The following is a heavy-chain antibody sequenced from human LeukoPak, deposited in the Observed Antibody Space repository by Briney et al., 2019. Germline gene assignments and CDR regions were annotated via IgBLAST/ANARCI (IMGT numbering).Heavy chain of an antibody. CDR1: GFSFKNYW. CDR3: ALIALDSSGYYYDYFDY. V-gene: IGHV3-74*01. D-gene: IGHD3-22*01. Sequence: TGGSLRLSCAASGFSFKNYWMHWVRQAPGKGLVWVSRIDSDGSSTSYADSVKGRFTISRDNAKNTLYLQMNSLRAEDTAVYYCALIALDSSGYYYDYFDYWGQGTLVTVSS. CDR2: IDSDGSST. J-gene: IGHJ4*02.